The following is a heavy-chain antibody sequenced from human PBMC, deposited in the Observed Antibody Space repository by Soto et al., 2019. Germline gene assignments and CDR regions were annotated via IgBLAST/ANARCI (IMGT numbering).Heavy chain of an antibody. Sequence: GGPLRLCCAVSGCTCINYGMSWVSQDQRKGLEWVSAIGGSGDWTYYADSVKGRFTISRDNSKTTLSLQMISLRAEDTAVYYYAKGGGTYWCDTSAYSALDYWAQGTLVTGSS. V-gene: IGHV3-23*01. CDR1: GCTCINYG. D-gene: IGHD3-22*01. CDR3: AKGGGTYWCDTSAYSALDY. J-gene: IGHJ4*02. CDR2: IGGSGDWT.